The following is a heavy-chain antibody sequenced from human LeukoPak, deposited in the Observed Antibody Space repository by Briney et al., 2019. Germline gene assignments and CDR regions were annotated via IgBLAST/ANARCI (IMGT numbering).Heavy chain of an antibody. CDR3: ARDHRGSGSRYYYYYMDV. Sequence: GGSLRLSCAASGFTFSSYWMHWVRQAPGKGLVWVSRINSDGSSTSYADSVKGRFTISRDNAKNTLYLQMNSLRAEDTAVYYCARDHRGSGSRYYYYYMDVWGKGTTVTVSS. D-gene: IGHD3-10*01. V-gene: IGHV3-74*01. J-gene: IGHJ6*03. CDR1: GFTFSSYW. CDR2: INSDGSST.